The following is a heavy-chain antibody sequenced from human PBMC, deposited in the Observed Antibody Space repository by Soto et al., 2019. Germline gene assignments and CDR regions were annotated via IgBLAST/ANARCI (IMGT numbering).Heavy chain of an antibody. CDR1: GFTFSSYW. CDR3: RVAPTTVTTWGETPPTERNYYYYYMDV. J-gene: IGHJ6*03. CDR2: IKQDGSEK. Sequence: GGSLRLSCAASGFTFSSYWMSWVRQAPGKGLEWVANIKQDGSEKYYVDSVKGRFTISRDNAKNSLYLQMNSLRAEDTAVYYCRVAPTTVTTWGETPPTERNYYYYYMDVWGKGTTVTVSS. V-gene: IGHV3-7*01. D-gene: IGHD4-4*01.